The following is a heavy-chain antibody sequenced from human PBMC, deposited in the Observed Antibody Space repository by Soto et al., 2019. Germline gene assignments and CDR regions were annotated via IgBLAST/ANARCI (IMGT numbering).Heavy chain of an antibody. CDR3: ARYRISSPQHFDD. CDR1: GYTFTSYG. J-gene: IGHJ4*02. D-gene: IGHD6-13*01. V-gene: IGHV1-18*01. Sequence: ASVKVSCKASGYTFTSYGISWVRQAPGQGPEWMGWISAYTGNTNYAQKLQGRVTMTTDTSPSTAYMELRSLRYDDTAVYYCARYRISSPQHFDDWVQGTLFTVSS. CDR2: ISAYTGNT.